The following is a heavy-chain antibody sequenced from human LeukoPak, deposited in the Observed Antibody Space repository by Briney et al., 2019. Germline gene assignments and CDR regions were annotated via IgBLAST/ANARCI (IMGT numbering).Heavy chain of an antibody. D-gene: IGHD2-15*01. V-gene: IGHV4-34*01. Sequence: SETLSLTCAVYGESLNSYYWSWVRQPPGEGLERIGEIYESGTTKYNPSLKSRVAISMVPSKQQFSLRLSSVAAADTAVYYCARGAWATRLASWGLGTPVIVSS. CDR3: ARGAWATRLAS. J-gene: IGHJ4*02. CDR2: IYESGTT. CDR1: GESLNSYY.